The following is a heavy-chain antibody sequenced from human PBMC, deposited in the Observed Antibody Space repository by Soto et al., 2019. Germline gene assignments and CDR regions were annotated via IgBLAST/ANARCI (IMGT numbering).Heavy chain of an antibody. D-gene: IGHD3-16*02. CDR2: IIPIFGTA. Sequence: QVQLVQSGAEVKKPGSSVKVSCKASGGTFSSYAISWVRQAPGQGLEWMGGIIPIFGTANYAQKFQGRVTITADESTGEAYMELSSLRSEDTAVYYCARATCGGVIPMLGYYYGMDVWGQGTTVTGSS. CDR3: ARATCGGVIPMLGYYYGMDV. J-gene: IGHJ6*02. CDR1: GGTFSSYA. V-gene: IGHV1-69*12.